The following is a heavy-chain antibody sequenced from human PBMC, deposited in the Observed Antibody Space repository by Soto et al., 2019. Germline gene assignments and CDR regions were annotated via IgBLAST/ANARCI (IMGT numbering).Heavy chain of an antibody. CDR2: IYYSGST. CDR3: ARTTVTGINNDY. J-gene: IGHJ4*02. D-gene: IGHD4-4*01. Sequence: SETLSLTCTVSGGSISSGGYYWSWIRQHPGKGLEWIGYIYYSGSTYYNPSLKSRVTISVDTSKNQFSLKLSSVTAADTAVYYCARTTVTGINNDYWGQGTLVTVSS. V-gene: IGHV4-31*03. CDR1: GGSISSGGYY.